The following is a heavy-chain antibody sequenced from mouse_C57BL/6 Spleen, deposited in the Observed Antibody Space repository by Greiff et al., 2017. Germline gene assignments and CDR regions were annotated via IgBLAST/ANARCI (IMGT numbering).Heavy chain of an antibody. J-gene: IGHJ2*01. CDR2: IRNKANGYTT. V-gene: IGHV7-3*01. CDR3: ARSPRGYFDY. CDR1: GFTFTDYY. Sequence: EVKLVESGGGLVQPGGSLSLSCAASGFTFTDYYMSWVRQPPGKALEWLGFIRNKANGYTTEYSASVKGRFTISRDNSQRILYLQMNALRAEDSATYYCARSPRGYFDYWGHGTTLTVSS.